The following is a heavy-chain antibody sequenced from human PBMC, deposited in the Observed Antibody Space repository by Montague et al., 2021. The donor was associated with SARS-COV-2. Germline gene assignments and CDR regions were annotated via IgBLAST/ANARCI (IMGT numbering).Heavy chain of an antibody. D-gene: IGHD5-12*01. CDR2: ISVSGGHT. V-gene: IGHV3-23*01. CDR3: GKGGGYDYVGFYYYGMDV. Sequence: SRSLSFSASGFTFSSYAVTWLRSAAGKWLEWFSGISVSGGHTYYADSVKGRFTISRDNSKKTLYLQMNSLRAEDTAVYYCGKGGGYDYVGFYYYGMDVWGQGTTVTVSS. CDR1: GFTFSSYA. J-gene: IGHJ6*02.